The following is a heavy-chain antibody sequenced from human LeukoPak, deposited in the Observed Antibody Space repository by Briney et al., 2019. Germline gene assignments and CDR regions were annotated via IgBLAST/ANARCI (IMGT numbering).Heavy chain of an antibody. V-gene: IGHV4-38-2*02. J-gene: IGHJ4*02. CDR3: ARDEAVAVDY. D-gene: IGHD6-19*01. CDR2: IYHSGRT. CDR1: GYSISSGYY. Sequence: SETLSLTCAVSGYSISSGYYWGWIRQPPGKGLEWIGSIYHSGRTYYNPPLKSRVTISVDTSKNQFSLKLSSVTAADTAVYYCARDEAVAVDYWGQGTLVTVSS.